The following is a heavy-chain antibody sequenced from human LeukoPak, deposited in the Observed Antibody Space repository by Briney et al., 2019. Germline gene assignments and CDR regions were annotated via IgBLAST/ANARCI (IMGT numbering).Heavy chain of an antibody. J-gene: IGHJ4*02. D-gene: IGHD1-26*01. CDR2: IRGNGADT. V-gene: IGHV3-23*01. CDR3: AKVPNSGSYYYFDC. Sequence: GASPRLSCAASGFTFSSYAMSWVRQAPGKGLEWVSAIRGNGADTYYADSVKGRFTISRDNSKNTLYLQMNSLRAEDTAVYYCAKVPNSGSYYYFDCWGQGALVTVSS. CDR1: GFTFSSYA.